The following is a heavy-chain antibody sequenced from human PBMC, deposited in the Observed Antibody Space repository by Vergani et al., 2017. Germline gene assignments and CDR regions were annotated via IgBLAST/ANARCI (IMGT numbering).Heavy chain of an antibody. CDR1: GGSFSGYY. Sequence: QVQLQQWGAGLLKPLETLSLTCAVYGGSFSGYYWSWIRQPPGKGLEWIGEINHSGSTNYNPSLKSRVSISVDTSKNQFSLKLSSVTAADTAVYYCARCSLRYFDWLGNWFDPWGQGTLVTVYS. CDR3: ARCSLRYFDWLGNWFDP. V-gene: IGHV4-34*01. D-gene: IGHD3-9*01. CDR2: INHSGST. J-gene: IGHJ5*02.